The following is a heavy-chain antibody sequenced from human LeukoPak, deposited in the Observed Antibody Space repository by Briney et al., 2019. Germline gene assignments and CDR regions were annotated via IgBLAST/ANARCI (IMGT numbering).Heavy chain of an antibody. J-gene: IGHJ5*02. Sequence: ASVKVSCKASGYTFTSYGISWVRQAPGQGLEWMGWISAYNGNTNYAQKLQGRVTITTDTSTSTAYMELRSLRSDDTAVYYCARSAPQYYDFWSGYSANWFDPWGQGTLVTVSS. CDR1: GYTFTSYG. CDR2: ISAYNGNT. CDR3: ARSAPQYYDFWSGYSANWFDP. D-gene: IGHD3-3*01. V-gene: IGHV1-18*01.